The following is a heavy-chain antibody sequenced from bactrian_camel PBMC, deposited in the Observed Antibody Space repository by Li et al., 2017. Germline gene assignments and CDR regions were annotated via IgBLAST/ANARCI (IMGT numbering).Heavy chain of an antibody. CDR2: IRNWGNSP. CDR3: VATRGDSCADYCSGSYCYEPNSKFAY. D-gene: IGHD3*01. Sequence: DVQLVESGGGLVQPGGSLRLSCIVSGFPFADYTTAWVRRAPGKGLEWVSSIRNWGNSPIYADSVKGRFTISRDNAENTLYLRMTSLKPEDTAKYYCVATRGDSCADYCSGSYCYEPNSKFAYWGQGTQVTVS. CDR1: GFPFADYT. J-gene: IGHJ6*01. V-gene: IGHV3-1*01.